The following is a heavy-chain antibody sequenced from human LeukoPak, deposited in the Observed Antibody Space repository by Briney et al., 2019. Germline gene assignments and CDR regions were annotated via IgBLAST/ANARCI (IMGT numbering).Heavy chain of an antibody. J-gene: IGHJ1*01. D-gene: IGHD2-15*01. V-gene: IGHV4-4*07. Sequence: PSETLSLTCTVSGGSISSYYWSWIRQPAGKGLEWIGRIYTSGSTNYNPSLKSRVTMSVDTSKNQFSLKLSSVTAADTAVYYCAREIGYRSGGSCYPGYFQHWGQGTLVTVSS. CDR3: AREIGYRSGGSCYPGYFQH. CDR2: IYTSGST. CDR1: GGSISSYY.